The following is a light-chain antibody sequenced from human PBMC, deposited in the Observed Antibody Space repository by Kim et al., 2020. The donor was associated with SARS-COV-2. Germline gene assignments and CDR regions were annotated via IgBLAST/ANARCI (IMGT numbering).Light chain of an antibody. CDR1: SSDVGGYNY. Sequence: GQSITISCTGTSSDVGGYNYVSWYQQHPGKAPRLMIHGVNDRPSGVSHRFSGSKSGNSASLTISGLQPEDEADYYCSPFTSTSTYVFGSGTKVTVL. J-gene: IGLJ1*01. CDR3: SPFTSTSTYV. CDR2: GVN. V-gene: IGLV2-14*03.